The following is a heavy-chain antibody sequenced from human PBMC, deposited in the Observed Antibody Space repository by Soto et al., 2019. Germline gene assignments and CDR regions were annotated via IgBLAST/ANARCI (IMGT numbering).Heavy chain of an antibody. CDR1: GGSISDDY. Sequence: PSETLSLTCTVSGGSISDDYWSWFRQPPGKELKWIGYIHYSGSTNYNPSLKSRVTISVDTSKNQLSLKLNSVTAADTAVYYCARGRLYPHYGMDVWGQGTTVTVSS. V-gene: IGHV4-59*01. CDR3: ARGRLYPHYGMDV. D-gene: IGHD2-2*02. J-gene: IGHJ6*02. CDR2: IHYSGST.